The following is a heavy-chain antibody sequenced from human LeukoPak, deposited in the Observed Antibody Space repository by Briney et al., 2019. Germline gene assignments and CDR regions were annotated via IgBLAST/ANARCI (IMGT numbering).Heavy chain of an antibody. CDR2: ISSSSSYI. Sequence: GGSLRLSCAASGFTFSSYSMNWVRQAPGKGLEWVSPISSSSSYIYYADSVKGRFTISRDNARNSLYLQMNSPRAEDTAVYYCARDGLAAATLHWCFDLWGRGTLVTVSS. CDR3: ARDGLAAATLHWCFDL. J-gene: IGHJ2*01. CDR1: GFTFSSYS. D-gene: IGHD2-15*01. V-gene: IGHV3-21*01.